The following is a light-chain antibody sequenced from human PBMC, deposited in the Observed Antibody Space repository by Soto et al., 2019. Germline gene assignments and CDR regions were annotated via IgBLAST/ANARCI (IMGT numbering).Light chain of an antibody. CDR3: GTWDSSLSVAV. V-gene: IGLV1-51*01. Sequence: QSVLTQPPSVSGAPGQKVTISCSGSSSNIGNNYVSWYQQLPGTAPKLLIYDNNKRPSGIPDRFSGSKSGTSATLGITGLQTGDEADYYCGTWDSSLSVAVFGGGTQLTVL. CDR2: DNN. CDR1: SSNIGNNY. J-gene: IGLJ7*01.